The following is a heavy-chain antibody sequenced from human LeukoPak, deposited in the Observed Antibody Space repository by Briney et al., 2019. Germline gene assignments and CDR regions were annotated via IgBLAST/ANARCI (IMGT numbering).Heavy chain of an antibody. J-gene: IGHJ4*02. Sequence: SETLSLTCTVSGGSISSYYWSWIRQPPGKGLEWIGYIYYSGSTNYNPSLKSRVTISVDTSKNQFSPKLSSVTAADTAVYYCARGIAAVGPFDYWGQGTLVTVSS. CDR3: ARGIAAVGPFDY. D-gene: IGHD6-13*01. CDR1: GGSISSYY. V-gene: IGHV4-59*01. CDR2: IYYSGST.